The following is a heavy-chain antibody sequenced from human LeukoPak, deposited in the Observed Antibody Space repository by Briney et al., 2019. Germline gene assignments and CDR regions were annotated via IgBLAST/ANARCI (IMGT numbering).Heavy chain of an antibody. Sequence: SETLSLTCSVSGGSMSDSITWGWVRQPPGKGLEWLANIHDDGRTAPNPSLRSRLTISQDRSKNQFSLKVSSVTAADTAFYYCAKVLTAAGLDLWGQGILLTVSS. V-gene: IGHV4/OR15-8*01. CDR1: GGSMSDSIT. CDR3: AKVLTAAGLDL. CDR2: IHDDGRT. D-gene: IGHD6-25*01. J-gene: IGHJ5*02.